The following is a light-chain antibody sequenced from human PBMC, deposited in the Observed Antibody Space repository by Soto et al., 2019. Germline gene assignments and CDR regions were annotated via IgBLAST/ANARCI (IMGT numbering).Light chain of an antibody. J-gene: IGKJ1*01. CDR2: DVY. CDR3: KQRYDWPWT. Sequence: IVFTQSPALMSFSPGGSASPSCRASQSVSDYLAWYQQKPGQAHRLLIYDVYKRATGIQARFSGSGSGTDFTLTIRSLEPEDFAVYFCKQRYDWPWTFGLGTKVDIK. V-gene: IGKV3-11*01. CDR1: QSVSDY.